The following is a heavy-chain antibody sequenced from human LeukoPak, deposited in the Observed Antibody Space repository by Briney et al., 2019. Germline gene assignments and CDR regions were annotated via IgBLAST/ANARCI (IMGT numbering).Heavy chain of an antibody. CDR1: GFTVSSNY. CDR3: ARLASRPF. J-gene: IGHJ3*01. CDR2: IYETGNT. V-gene: IGHV3-53*01. Sequence: GGSLRLSCAVSGFTVSSNYMSWVRQPPGKGLEWISIIYETGNTKYADSVKDRFTISRDISKNTVYLQMHGLRAEDTAVYYCARLASRPFWGRGTKVTVSS.